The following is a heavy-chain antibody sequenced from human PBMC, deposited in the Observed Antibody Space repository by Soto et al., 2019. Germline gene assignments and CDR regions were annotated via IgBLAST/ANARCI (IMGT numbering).Heavy chain of an antibody. J-gene: IGHJ3*02. CDR1: GFTFGDYA. V-gene: IGHV3-49*04. Sequence: GGSLRLSCTASGFTFGDYAMSWVRQAPGKGLEWVGFIRSKAYGGTTEHAASVKGRFTISRDDSKSIAYLQMNSLKTEDTAVYYCTQTYYYDSSGYVGAFDIWGQGTMVTVSS. CDR3: TQTYYYDSSGYVGAFDI. D-gene: IGHD3-22*01. CDR2: IRSKAYGGTT.